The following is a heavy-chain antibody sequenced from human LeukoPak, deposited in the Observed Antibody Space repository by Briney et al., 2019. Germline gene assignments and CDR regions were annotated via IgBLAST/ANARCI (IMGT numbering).Heavy chain of an antibody. CDR3: ATISAQTFDI. V-gene: IGHV3-7*01. D-gene: IGHD5-24*01. J-gene: IGHJ3*02. Sequence: GGSLRLSCVDSGFSFRRHWVNWVRQSPGKGLEWVANIKPDGSDKYYVDSARGRFTVSRDNAKNSAFLQMTSLRAEDTAIYYCATISAQTFDIWGQGTLVSVSS. CDR2: IKPDGSDK. CDR1: GFSFRRHW.